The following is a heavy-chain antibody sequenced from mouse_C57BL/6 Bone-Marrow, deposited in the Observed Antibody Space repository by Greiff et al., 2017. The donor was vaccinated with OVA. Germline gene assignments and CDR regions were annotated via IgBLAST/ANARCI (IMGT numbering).Heavy chain of an antibody. J-gene: IGHJ1*03. Sequence: EVKLVESGGGLVKPGGSLKLSCAASGFPFSSYTMSWFRQTPEKRLEWVATISGGGGNTYSPDSVKGRFTISRGNAKNTLYLQMSSLSSEDSALYYCARQGYYYGSSSYWYFDVWGTGTTVTVSS. CDR3: ARQGYYYGSSSYWYFDV. CDR1: GFPFSSYT. D-gene: IGHD1-1*01. V-gene: IGHV5-9*01. CDR2: ISGGGGNT.